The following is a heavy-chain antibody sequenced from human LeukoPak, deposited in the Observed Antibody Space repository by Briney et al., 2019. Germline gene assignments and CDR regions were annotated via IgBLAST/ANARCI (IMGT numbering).Heavy chain of an antibody. D-gene: IGHD6-13*01. Sequence: SESLSLTCTVSGYSISCYYMRWIRQPPGQGLEWIGYINYSGSTNYNASIKRGVAISAGTSSNQFSLKVRCVTGSDAAVEYCAGGVVEEQVVVKYFQHWGQGTLVTVSS. CDR1: GYSISCYY. V-gene: IGHV4-59*01. CDR2: INYSGST. CDR3: AGGVVEEQVVVKYFQH. J-gene: IGHJ1*01.